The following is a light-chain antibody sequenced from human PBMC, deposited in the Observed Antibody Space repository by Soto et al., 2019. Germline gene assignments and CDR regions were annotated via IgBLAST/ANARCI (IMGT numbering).Light chain of an antibody. CDR2: EVT. Sequence: QSALTQPASVSGSPGRSITISCSGTSSDVGSYKLVSWYQQHPGKAPKLMISEVTKRPSGISTRFSGSKSGNTASLAISGLQPEDESDYYCCSYAGSNTWVFGGGTKLTVL. J-gene: IGLJ3*02. CDR3: CSYAGSNTWV. CDR1: SSDVGSYKL. V-gene: IGLV2-23*02.